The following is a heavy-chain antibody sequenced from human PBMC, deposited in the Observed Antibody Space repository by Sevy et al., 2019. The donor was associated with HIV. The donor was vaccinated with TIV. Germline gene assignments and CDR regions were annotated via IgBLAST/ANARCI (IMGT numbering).Heavy chain of an antibody. CDR3: ARSGPRGITIFGVVIISYYFDY. CDR2: ISSSSSYI. V-gene: IGHV3-21*01. J-gene: IGHJ4*02. D-gene: IGHD3-3*01. Sequence: GGSLRLSCAASGFTFSSYSMNWVRQAPGKGLEWVSSISSSSSYIYYAGSVKGRFTISRDNAKNSRYLQMNSLRAEDTAVYYCARSGPRGITIFGVVIISYYFDYWGQGTLVTVSS. CDR1: GFTFSSYS.